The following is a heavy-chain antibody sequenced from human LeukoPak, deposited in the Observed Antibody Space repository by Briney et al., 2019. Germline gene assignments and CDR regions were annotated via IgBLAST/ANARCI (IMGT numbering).Heavy chain of an antibody. CDR1: GFTFSSYS. Sequence: GGFLRLSCAASGFTFSSYSMNWVRQAPGKGLEWVSVIYSGGSTYYADSVKGRFTVSRDNSKNTLYLQMNSLRAEDTAVYYCAKRDPSPRSPFDYWGQGTLVTVSS. D-gene: IGHD1-26*01. CDR3: AKRDPSPRSPFDY. V-gene: IGHV3-66*01. J-gene: IGHJ4*02. CDR2: IYSGGST.